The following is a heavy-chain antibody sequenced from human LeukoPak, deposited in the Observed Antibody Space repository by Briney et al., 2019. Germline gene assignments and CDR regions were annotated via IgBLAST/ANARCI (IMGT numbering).Heavy chain of an antibody. J-gene: IGHJ3*02. CDR3: ARPTTVGNAFHI. CDR2: INPSGGST. CDR1: GYTFTSYY. D-gene: IGHD4-23*01. Sequence: ASVKVSCKTSGYTFTSYYIHWVRQAPGQGLEWMGIINPSGGSTAYAQKFQGRVTMTRDTSTNTVYMELSSLRSEDTAVYYSARPTTVGNAFHIWGQGTMVTVSS. V-gene: IGHV1-46*01.